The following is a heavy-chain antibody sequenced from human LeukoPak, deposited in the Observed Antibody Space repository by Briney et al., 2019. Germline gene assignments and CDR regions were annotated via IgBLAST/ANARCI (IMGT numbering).Heavy chain of an antibody. CDR2: IIEGGDVK. J-gene: IGHJ3*02. D-gene: IGHD3-10*01. Sequence: QPGGSLRLSCAASGFTFSAYWMTWVRPAPGKGLAWVANIIEGGDVKYYVDSVKGRFTISRDNTKNSLYLQMTSLRADDTAVYYCARDSYGSGSYRAFDIWGQGTMVTVSS. V-gene: IGHV3-7*01. CDR3: ARDSYGSGSYRAFDI. CDR1: GFTFSAYW.